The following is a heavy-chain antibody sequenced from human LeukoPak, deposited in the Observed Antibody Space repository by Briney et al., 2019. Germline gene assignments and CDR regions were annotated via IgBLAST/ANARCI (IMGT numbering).Heavy chain of an antibody. J-gene: IGHJ4*02. CDR2: ISSSSSYI. Sequence: GGSLRLSCAASGFTFSSYSMNWVRQAPGKGLEWVSSISSSSSYIYYADSVKGRFTISRDNAKNSLYLQMNSLRAEDTAVYYCARPFLSWNGRSNFDYWGQGTLVTVSS. CDR1: GFTFSSYS. D-gene: IGHD1-1*01. CDR3: ARPFLSWNGRSNFDY. V-gene: IGHV3-21*01.